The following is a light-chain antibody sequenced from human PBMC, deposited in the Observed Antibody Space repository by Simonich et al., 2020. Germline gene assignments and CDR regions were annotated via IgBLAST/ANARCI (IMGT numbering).Light chain of an antibody. CDR2: DVR. J-gene: IGLJ3*02. CDR1: SSDVGGYNY. Sequence: QSALTQPASVSGSPGQSITISCTGTSSDVGGYNYVSWYQQHPGKAPKLRIYDVRNRPSGVSNRFSGSKSGNTASLTISGLQAEDEADYYCCSYAGSSTWVFGGGTKLTVL. V-gene: IGLV2-14*03. CDR3: CSYAGSSTWV.